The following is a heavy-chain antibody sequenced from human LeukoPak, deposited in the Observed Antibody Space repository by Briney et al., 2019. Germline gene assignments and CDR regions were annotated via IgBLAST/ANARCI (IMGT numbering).Heavy chain of an antibody. CDR1: GFTFSSFG. V-gene: IGHV3-30*18. Sequence: GGSLRLSCAASGFTFSSFGMHWVRQAPGKGLEWVAVISYDGSNKYYADSVKGRFTISRDNSKNTLYLQMNSLRAEDTAVYYCAKESLVFGLLEAYDYWGQGTLVTVSS. J-gene: IGHJ4*02. CDR2: ISYDGSNK. CDR3: AKESLVFGLLEAYDY. D-gene: IGHD1-26*01.